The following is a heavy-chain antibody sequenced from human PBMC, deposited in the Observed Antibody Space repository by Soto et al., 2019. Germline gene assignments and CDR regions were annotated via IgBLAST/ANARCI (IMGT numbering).Heavy chain of an antibody. CDR1: GVTFSSYS. D-gene: IGHD2-15*01. CDR3: ARDGPVVAALPSYFDY. Sequence: HPGGSLRLSCAASGVTFSSYSMNWFRQAPGKGLEWVSYISSSSSTIYYADSVKGRFTISRDNAKNSLYLQMNSLRAEDTAVYYCARDGPVVAALPSYFDYWGQGTLVTVSS. V-gene: IGHV3-48*01. J-gene: IGHJ4*02. CDR2: ISSSSSTI.